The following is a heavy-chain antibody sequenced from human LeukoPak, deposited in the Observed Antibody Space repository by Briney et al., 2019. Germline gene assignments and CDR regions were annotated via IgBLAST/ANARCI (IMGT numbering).Heavy chain of an antibody. CDR2: IKQDGSEK. V-gene: IGHV3-7*01. CDR1: GFTFSSYS. CDR3: ARDFPLYYYDSSGYDASFDY. Sequence: GGSLRLSCAASGFTFSSYSMNWVRQAPGKGLEWVANIKQDGSEKYYVDSVKGRFTISRDNAKNSLYLQMNSLRAEDTAVYYCARDFPLYYYDSSGYDASFDYWGQGTLVTVSS. J-gene: IGHJ4*02. D-gene: IGHD3-22*01.